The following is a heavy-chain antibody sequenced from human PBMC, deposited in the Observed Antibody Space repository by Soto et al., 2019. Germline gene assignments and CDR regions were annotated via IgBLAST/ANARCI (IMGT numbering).Heavy chain of an antibody. CDR3: RGENGYDYHTEY. D-gene: IGHD5-12*01. Sequence: EVQLLESGGGLVQPGGSLRLSCAASGFTFSSYAMSWVRQAPGKGLECVSAISGTGGSTYYADSVKGRFTISRDNSKNTLYLQMNSLRAEDTAVYYCRGENGYDYHTEYWGQGTLVTVSS. CDR2: ISGTGGST. J-gene: IGHJ4*02. CDR1: GFTFSSYA. V-gene: IGHV3-23*01.